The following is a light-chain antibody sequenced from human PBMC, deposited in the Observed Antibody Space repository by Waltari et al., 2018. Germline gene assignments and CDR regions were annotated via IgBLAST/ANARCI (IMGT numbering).Light chain of an antibody. J-gene: IGKJ4*01. Sequence: EVVMTQSPATLSVSPGARVTLSCKASQSIDNNLAWYQQKPGQAPRLLIYAASTRATGVPARFSGSGSGTDFTLTISSLQSEDCAVFYCQQYNRWPPLTFGGGTKVEIK. CDR1: QSIDNN. V-gene: IGKV3-15*01. CDR3: QQYNRWPPLT. CDR2: AAS.